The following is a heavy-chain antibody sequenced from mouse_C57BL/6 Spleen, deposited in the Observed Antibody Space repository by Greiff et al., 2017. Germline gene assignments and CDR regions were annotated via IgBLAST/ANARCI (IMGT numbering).Heavy chain of an antibody. Sequence: QVQLQQPGAELVRPGTSVKLSCKASGYTFTSYWMHWVKQRPGQGLEWIGVIDPSDSYTNYNQKFKGKATLTVDTSSSTAYMQLSSLTSEDSAVYYCARGGIYYDYDGPYYAMDYWGQGTSVTVSS. CDR1: GYTFTSYW. D-gene: IGHD2-4*01. CDR2: IDPSDSYT. J-gene: IGHJ4*01. V-gene: IGHV1-59*01. CDR3: ARGGIYYDYDGPYYAMDY.